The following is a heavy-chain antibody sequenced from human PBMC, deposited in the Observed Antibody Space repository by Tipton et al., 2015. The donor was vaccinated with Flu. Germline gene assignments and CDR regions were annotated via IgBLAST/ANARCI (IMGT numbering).Heavy chain of an antibody. D-gene: IGHD2-21*02. J-gene: IGHJ6*02. CDR1: GFTFSRDS. Sequence: SLRLSCAASGFTFSRDSMNWVRQAPGKGLEWVSSISSSSRDIYYADSVQGRFTISRDNSKNSLYLQMNSLRAEDTALYYCATVCGSNCNSPENYHYYSGMDVWGQGTAVTVSS. V-gene: IGHV3-21*01. CDR3: ATVCGSNCNSPENYHYYSGMDV. CDR2: ISSSSRDI.